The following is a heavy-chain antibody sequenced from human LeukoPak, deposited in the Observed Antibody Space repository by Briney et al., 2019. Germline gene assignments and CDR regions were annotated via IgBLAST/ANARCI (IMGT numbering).Heavy chain of an antibody. J-gene: IGHJ4*02. V-gene: IGHV3-30*03. CDR2: ISYDGSNK. D-gene: IGHD3-10*01. CDR3: AADPYGYFLY. CDR1: GFTFSSYG. Sequence: TGRSLRLSCAASGFTFSSYGMHWVRQAPGKGLEWVAVISYDGSNKYYADSVKGRFTISRDNSKNTLYLQMNSLRAEDTAVYYCAADPYGYFLYWGQGTLVTVSS.